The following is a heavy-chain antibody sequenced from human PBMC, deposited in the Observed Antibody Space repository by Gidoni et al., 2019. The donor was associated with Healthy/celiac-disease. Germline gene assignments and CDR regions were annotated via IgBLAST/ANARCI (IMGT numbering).Heavy chain of an antibody. CDR2: ISSSGSYI. J-gene: IGHJ4*02. Sequence: EVQLVESGGGLVKPGGSLRLSCAASRFTFSDYGMNWVRQAPGKGLEWVSSISSSGSYIYYSDSVKGRFTISRDNARNSLYLQMNSLKADDTAVYYCAREPGGYNFDYWGQGTLVTVSS. D-gene: IGHD3-10*01. CDR1: RFTFSDYG. CDR3: AREPGGYNFDY. V-gene: IGHV3-21*01.